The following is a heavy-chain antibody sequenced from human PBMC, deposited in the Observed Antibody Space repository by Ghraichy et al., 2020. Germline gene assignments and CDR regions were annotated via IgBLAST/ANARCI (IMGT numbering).Heavy chain of an antibody. Sequence: GESLNISCAASGFTFSSYWMSWVRQAPGKGLEWVANIKQDGSEKYYVDSVKGRFTISRDNAKNSLYLQMNSLRAEDTAVYYCARDTRLWFGELLRYYYYYMDVWGKGTTVTVSS. V-gene: IGHV3-7*03. J-gene: IGHJ6*03. CDR2: IKQDGSEK. CDR1: GFTFSSYW. D-gene: IGHD3-10*01. CDR3: ARDTRLWFGELLRYYYYYMDV.